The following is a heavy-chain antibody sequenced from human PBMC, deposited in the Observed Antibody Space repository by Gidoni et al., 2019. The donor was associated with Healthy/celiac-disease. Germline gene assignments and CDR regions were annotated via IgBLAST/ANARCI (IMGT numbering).Heavy chain of an antibody. V-gene: IGHV5-10-1*03. Sequence: EVQLAESGAEVKKRGESVRSTCKGSGYSVPSYWSSWVRQMPGKGLEWMGRIDPSDSDTTYRPSFPGPVTISADKPISTAYLQWSSLTASDTAMYYCARHTITIFGVEPYNCFDPWGQGTLVTVSS. D-gene: IGHD3-3*01. CDR3: ARHTITIFGVEPYNCFDP. CDR2: IDPSDSDT. CDR1: GYSVPSYW. J-gene: IGHJ5*02.